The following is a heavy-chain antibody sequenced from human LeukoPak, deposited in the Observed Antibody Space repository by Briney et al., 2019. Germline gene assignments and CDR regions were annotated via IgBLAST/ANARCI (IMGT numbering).Heavy chain of an antibody. Sequence: ASVKVSCKASGYTFTSYGISWVRQAPGQGLEWMGWISAYNGNTNYAQKLQGRVTITTDTSTSTAYKELRSLRSNDTAVYYCARDHCSSTSCYYFDCWGQATLVTVSS. D-gene: IGHD2-2*01. V-gene: IGHV1-18*01. CDR3: ARDHCSSTSCYYFDC. CDR1: GYTFTSYG. CDR2: ISAYNGNT. J-gene: IGHJ4*02.